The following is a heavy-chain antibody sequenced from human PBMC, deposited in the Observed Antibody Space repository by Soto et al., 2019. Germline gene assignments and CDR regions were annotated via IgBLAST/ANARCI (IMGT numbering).Heavy chain of an antibody. CDR2: ISGSGGST. Sequence: GGSLRLSCAASGFTFSSYAMSWVRQAPGKGLEWVSAISGSGGSTYYADSVKGRFTISRDNSKNTLYLQMNSLRAEDTAVYYCAKVKGAAPGSYYNRGGYFDYWGQGTLVTVSS. J-gene: IGHJ4*02. CDR3: AKVKGAAPGSYYNRGGYFDY. D-gene: IGHD3-10*01. V-gene: IGHV3-23*01. CDR1: GFTFSSYA.